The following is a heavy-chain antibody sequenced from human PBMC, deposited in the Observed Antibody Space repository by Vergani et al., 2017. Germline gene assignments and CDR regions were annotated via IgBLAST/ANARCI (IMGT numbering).Heavy chain of an antibody. CDR1: GASIRSSNYY. J-gene: IGHJ5*02. V-gene: IGHV4-39*01. Sequence: QLQLQESGPGLVKPSATLSLTCSVSGASIRSSNYYSGWIRQPPGKGLDWIASIYYSGSTYYNPSLKSRVTISVDTSKNQFSLKLSSVTAADTAVYFCARHSTVEWLVKLGWIDPWGQGILVTVSS. CDR2: IYYSGST. CDR3: ARHSTVEWLVKLGWIDP. D-gene: IGHD6-19*01.